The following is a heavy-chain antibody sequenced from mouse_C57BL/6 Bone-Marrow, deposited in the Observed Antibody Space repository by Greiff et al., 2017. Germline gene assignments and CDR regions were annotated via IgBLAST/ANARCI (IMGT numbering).Heavy chain of an antibody. CDR3: VRQGSSYFDY. Sequence: EVNVVESGGGLVQPKGSLKLSCAASGFSFNTYAMNWVRQAPGKGLEWVARIRSKSNNYATYYADSVKDRFTISRDDSESMLYLQMNNLKTEDTAMYYCVRQGSSYFDYWGQGTTLTVSS. CDR2: IRSKSNNYAT. CDR1: GFSFNTYA. V-gene: IGHV10-1*01. D-gene: IGHD1-1*01. J-gene: IGHJ2*01.